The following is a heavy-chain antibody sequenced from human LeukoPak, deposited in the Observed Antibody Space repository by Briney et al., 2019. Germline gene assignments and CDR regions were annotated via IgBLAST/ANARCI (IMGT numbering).Heavy chain of an antibody. Sequence: GGSLRLSCAASGFTFSSYAMSWVRQAPGKGPEWVSAIRGSGGGTEYADSVRGRFTISRDNSKNSLYLQMNRLRAEDTAVYYCARDPNGDYVGAFDILGQGTMVTVSS. D-gene: IGHD4-17*01. CDR3: ARDPNGDYVGAFDI. V-gene: IGHV3-23*01. J-gene: IGHJ3*02. CDR2: IRGSGGGT. CDR1: GFTFSSYA.